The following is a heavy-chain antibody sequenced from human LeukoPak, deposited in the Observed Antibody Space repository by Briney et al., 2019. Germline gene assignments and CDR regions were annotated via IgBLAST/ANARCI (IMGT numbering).Heavy chain of an antibody. Sequence: ASVKVSCKASGCTFTSYDINWVRQATGQGLEWLGWMNPNSGNTGYAQKFQGRVTITRDTSKNTAYMELSNLRSEDTAVYYCARGRPASFDPWGQGTLVTVSS. V-gene: IGHV1-8*03. D-gene: IGHD2-2*01. CDR3: ARGRPASFDP. J-gene: IGHJ5*02. CDR2: MNPNSGNT. CDR1: GCTFTSYD.